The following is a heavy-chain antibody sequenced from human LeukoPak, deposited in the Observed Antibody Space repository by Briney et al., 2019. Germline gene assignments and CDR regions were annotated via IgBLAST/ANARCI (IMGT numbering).Heavy chain of an antibody. CDR1: GGSISSYY. Sequence: PSKTLSLTCTVSGGSISSYYWSWIRQPPGKGLEWIGYIYYSGSTNYNPSLKSRVTISVDTSKNQFSLKLSSVTAADTAVYYCARGRRWFDPWGQGTLVTVSS. CDR2: IYYSGST. CDR3: ARGRRWFDP. J-gene: IGHJ5*02. V-gene: IGHV4-59*01.